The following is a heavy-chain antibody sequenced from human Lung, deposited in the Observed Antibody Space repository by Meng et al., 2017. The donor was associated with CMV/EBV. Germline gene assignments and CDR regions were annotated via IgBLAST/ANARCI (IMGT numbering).Heavy chain of an antibody. CDR3: ARDDNGGPDN. V-gene: IGHV1-2*02. J-gene: IGHJ4*02. Sequence: ASVKVSCKTSGYTFAGHYLHWLRQAPGQGLEWMAWIHYDTGETNYAQNFHGRVTVTRDTSITTVYMELRSLRPDDTAMYYCARDDNGGPDNWGQGTLVTVSS. D-gene: IGHD7-27*01. CDR2: IHYDTGET. CDR1: GYTFAGHY.